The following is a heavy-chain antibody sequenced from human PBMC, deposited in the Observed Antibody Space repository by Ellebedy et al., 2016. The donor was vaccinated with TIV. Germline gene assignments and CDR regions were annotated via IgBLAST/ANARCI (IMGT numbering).Heavy chain of an antibody. CDR3: ARMVRNYDILTGYSCFDY. CDR1: GGSISSYY. V-gene: IGHV4-59*08. D-gene: IGHD3-9*01. J-gene: IGHJ4*02. CDR2: IYYSGST. Sequence: MPSETLSLTCTVSGGSISSYYWSWIRQPPGKGLEWIGYIYYSGSTNYNPSLKSRVTISVDTSKNQFSLKLSSVTAADTAVYYCARMVRNYDILTGYSCFDYWGQGTLVTVSS.